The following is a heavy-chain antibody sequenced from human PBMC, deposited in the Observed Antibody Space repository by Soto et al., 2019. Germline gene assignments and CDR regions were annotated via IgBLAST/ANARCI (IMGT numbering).Heavy chain of an antibody. CDR2: INHSGST. D-gene: IGHD6-13*01. CDR3: AREKPYSSSWYHDY. V-gene: IGHV4-34*01. Sequence: QVQLQQWGAGLLKPSETLSLTCAVYGGSFSGYYWSWIRQPPGKGLEWIGEINHSGSTNYNPSLNSRVTISVETSKNQFSRKLSSVTAADTAVYYCAREKPYSSSWYHDYWGQGTLVTVSS. CDR1: GGSFSGYY. J-gene: IGHJ4*02.